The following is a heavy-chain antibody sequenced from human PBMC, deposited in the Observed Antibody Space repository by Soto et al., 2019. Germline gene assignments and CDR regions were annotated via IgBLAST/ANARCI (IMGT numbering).Heavy chain of an antibody. CDR1: GDSISGGNYH. J-gene: IGHJ4*02. Sequence: SETLSPTCTVSGDSISGGNYHWTWIRQHPGRGREWIGYIYYPGPTHYSPSPPGRVTMSVDTSKNQISLTLTSLTPADTAVYFCARLYTYGYYHFDHWGQGTLVTVA. CDR2: IYYPGPT. CDR3: ARLYTYGYYHFDH. V-gene: IGHV4-31*03. D-gene: IGHD3-22*01.